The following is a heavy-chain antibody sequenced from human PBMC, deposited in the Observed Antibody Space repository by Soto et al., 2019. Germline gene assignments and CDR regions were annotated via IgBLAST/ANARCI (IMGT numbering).Heavy chain of an antibody. CDR2: ISAYTGNT. Sequence: QVQLVQSGAEVKKPGASVKVSCKASGYTFSSYAIIWVRQAPGQGLEWMGWISAYTGNTNYAQTLQGRVTLTTDPSTSTAYMELRSLRSNDTALYYCARLNLPRRAHHDWFGPWGQGTLVTVSS. CDR1: GYTFSSYA. CDR3: ARLNLPRRAHHDWFGP. J-gene: IGHJ5*02. V-gene: IGHV1-18*01.